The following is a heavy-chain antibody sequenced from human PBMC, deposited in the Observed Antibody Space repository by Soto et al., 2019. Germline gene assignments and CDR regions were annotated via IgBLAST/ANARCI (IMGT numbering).Heavy chain of an antibody. CDR1: GGSFSGYY. CDR3: AXXXXXIAVATDY. Sequence: QVQLQQWGAGLLKPSETLSLTCAVYGGSFSGYYWSWIRQPPGKGLEWIGEINHSGSTNYNPSLKSXXXXXXXXSXXXXXLXXXXXXXXXXXXYYCAXXXXXIAVATDYWGQGTLVTVSS. D-gene: IGHD6-19*01. J-gene: IGHJ4*02. V-gene: IGHV4-34*01. CDR2: INHSGST.